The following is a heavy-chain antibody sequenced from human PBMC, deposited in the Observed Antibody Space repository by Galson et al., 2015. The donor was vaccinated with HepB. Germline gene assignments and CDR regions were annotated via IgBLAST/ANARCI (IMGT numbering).Heavy chain of an antibody. CDR2: INDNSGRT. V-gene: IGHV3-23*01. Sequence: SLRLSCAGSGFTFIAYAMTWVRQVPGKGLEWVSSINDNSGRTSYVESVRGRFTIPRDNFKKTVYLHMGNLRAADSAVYYCAKSPTYYGSGDYDTPYYKDAMDVWGRGTTVTVSS. CDR3: AKSPTYYGSGDYDTPYYKDAMDV. J-gene: IGHJ6*02. CDR1: GFTFIAYA. D-gene: IGHD3-10*01.